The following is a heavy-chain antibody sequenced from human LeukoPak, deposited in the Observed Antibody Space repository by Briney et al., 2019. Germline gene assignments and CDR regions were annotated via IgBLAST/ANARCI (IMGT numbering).Heavy chain of an antibody. CDR3: ARAFKPFPPFDY. CDR1: GGSISSYY. CDR2: IYYSGST. J-gene: IGHJ4*02. V-gene: IGHV4-59*01. Sequence: SETLSLTRTVSGGSISSYYWSWIRQPPGKGLEWIGYIYYSGSTNYNPSLKSRVTISVDTSKNQFSLKLSSVTAADTAVYYCARAFKPFPPFDYWGQGTLVTVSS.